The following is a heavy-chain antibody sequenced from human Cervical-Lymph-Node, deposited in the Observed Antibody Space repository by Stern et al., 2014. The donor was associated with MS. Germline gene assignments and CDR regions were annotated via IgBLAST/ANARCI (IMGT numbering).Heavy chain of an antibody. Sequence: EVQLEESGGGLVQPGGSLRLSCAASGFTFSSYAMSWVRQAPGKGLEWVSAISGSGGSTYYADSVKGRFTISRDNSKNTLYLQMNSLRAEDTAVYYCAKGRYYDSSGYYYGPDYWGQGTLVTVSS. D-gene: IGHD3-22*01. CDR2: ISGSGGST. CDR1: GFTFSSYA. V-gene: IGHV3-23*04. J-gene: IGHJ4*02. CDR3: AKGRYYDSSGYYYGPDY.